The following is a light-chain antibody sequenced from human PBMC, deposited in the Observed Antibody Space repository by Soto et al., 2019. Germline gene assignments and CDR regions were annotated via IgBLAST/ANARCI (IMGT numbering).Light chain of an antibody. CDR2: AAS. J-gene: IGKJ1*01. CDR3: QQYYSYPWT. Sequence: AIRLTQSPSSFSASTVERVTIXLRASQGISSYLAWYQQKPGKAPKLLIYAASTLQSGVPSRFSGSGSGTDFTLTISCLQSEDFATYYCQQYYSYPWTFGQGTKVDIK. CDR1: QGISSY. V-gene: IGKV1-8*01.